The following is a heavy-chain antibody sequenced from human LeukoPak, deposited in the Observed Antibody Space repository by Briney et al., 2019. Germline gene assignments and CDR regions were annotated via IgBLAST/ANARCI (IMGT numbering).Heavy chain of an antibody. Sequence: ASVKVSCKASGYTFTSYGISWVRQAPGQGLEWMGWISAYNGNTNYAQKLQGRVTMTTDTSTSTAYMELRSLRSDDTAVYYCAREGICSSTSCYPHYWGQGTLVTVSS. CDR1: GYTFTSYG. J-gene: IGHJ4*02. CDR3: AREGICSSTSCYPHY. D-gene: IGHD2-2*01. V-gene: IGHV1-18*01. CDR2: ISAYNGNT.